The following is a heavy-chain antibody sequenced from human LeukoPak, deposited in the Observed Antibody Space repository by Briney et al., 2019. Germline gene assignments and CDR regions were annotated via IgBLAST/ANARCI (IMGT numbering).Heavy chain of an antibody. Sequence: GGSLRLSCSASGFTFSAYAMYWVRQAPGKGLEYVSGISNNGGSSFYADSVKGRFTISRDNSKNTLYLQMSSLRAEDTAVYYCARDPGRSGGSCYSDYWGQGTLVTVSS. V-gene: IGHV3-64D*09. CDR2: ISNNGGSS. CDR3: ARDPGRSGGSCYSDY. D-gene: IGHD2-15*01. J-gene: IGHJ4*02. CDR1: GFTFSAYA.